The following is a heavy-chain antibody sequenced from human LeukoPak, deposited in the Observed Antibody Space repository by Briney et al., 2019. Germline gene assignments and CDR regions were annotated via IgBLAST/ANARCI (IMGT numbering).Heavy chain of an antibody. CDR2: IWYDGSNK. CDR3: ARDGRSWPFDDAFDI. CDR1: GFTFSSYG. Sequence: QPGRSLRLSCAASGFTFSSYGMHWVRQAPGKGLEWVAVIWYDGSNKYYADSVKGRFTISRDNSKNTLYLRMNSLRAEDTAVYYCARDGRSWPFDDAFDIWGQGTMVTVSS. V-gene: IGHV3-33*01. D-gene: IGHD6-13*01. J-gene: IGHJ3*02.